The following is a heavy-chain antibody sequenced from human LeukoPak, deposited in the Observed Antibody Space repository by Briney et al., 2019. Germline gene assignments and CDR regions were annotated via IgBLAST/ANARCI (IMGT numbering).Heavy chain of an antibody. CDR2: INPNSGVT. CDR3: ARDAGASPYYFDY. J-gene: IGHJ4*02. V-gene: IGHV1-2*02. CDR1: GYTFTGYY. D-gene: IGHD1-26*01. Sequence: GASVKVSCKASGYTFTGYYMHWVRQAPGQGLEWMGWINPNSGVTNYAQKFQGRVTMTRGTSTSTAYMELSRLRSDDTAVYYCARDAGASPYYFDYWGQGTLVTVSS.